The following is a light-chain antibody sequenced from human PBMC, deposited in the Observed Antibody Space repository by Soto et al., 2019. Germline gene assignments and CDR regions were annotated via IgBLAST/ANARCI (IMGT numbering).Light chain of an antibody. CDR2: DAS. CDR3: QQRSNWPLT. J-gene: IGKJ3*01. CDR1: QSVSSY. V-gene: IGKV3-11*01. Sequence: EIVLTQSPATLSLSPGERATLSCRASQSVSSYLAWYQQKPGQAPRQLIYDASNRATGSTSRFSGSASGTDFTLTISSLEPEDFAVYYCQQRSNWPLTFGPGTKVDIK.